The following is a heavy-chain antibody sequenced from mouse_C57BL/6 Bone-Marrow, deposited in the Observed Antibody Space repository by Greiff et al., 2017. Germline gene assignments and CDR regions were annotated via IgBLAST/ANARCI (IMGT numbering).Heavy chain of an antibody. Sequence: QVQLQQPGAELVKPGASVKLSCKASGYTFTCYWMHWVKQRPGQGLEWIGMIHPNSGSTNYNEKFKSKATLTVDKSTSTAYMQLSSLTSEDSAVYYCARRSNLKYFDVWGTGTTVTVSA. CDR3: ARRSNLKYFDV. CDR2: IHPNSGST. J-gene: IGHJ1*03. CDR1: GYTFTCYW. V-gene: IGHV1-64*01. D-gene: IGHD2-5*01.